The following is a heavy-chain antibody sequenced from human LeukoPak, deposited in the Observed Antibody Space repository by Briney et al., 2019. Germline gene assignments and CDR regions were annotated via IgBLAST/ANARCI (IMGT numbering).Heavy chain of an antibody. V-gene: IGHV3-53*01. CDR1: GFIVSNNY. CDR3: AREASGSYFHH. J-gene: IGHJ1*01. D-gene: IGHD1-26*01. Sequence: GGSLRLSCAASGFIVSNNYMSWVRQAPGKGLEWVSVLHRGGSTYYADSVKGRFTISRDNSKNTVYLQMNRLRAEDTAVYYCAREASGSYFHHWGQGTLVTVSS. CDR2: LHRGGST.